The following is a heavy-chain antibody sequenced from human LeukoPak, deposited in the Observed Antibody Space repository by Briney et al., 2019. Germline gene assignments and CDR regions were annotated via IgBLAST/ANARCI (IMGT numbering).Heavy chain of an antibody. CDR3: ATGRWLRLFDY. D-gene: IGHD5-24*01. Sequence: GGSLRLSCAASGFTVRSTYMSWVRQAPGKGLEWVSIIYAGGSAYYADSVKGRFTISRDNSKNTLYLEMNSLRVEDTAMYYCATGRWLRLFDYWDQGTLVTVSS. CDR1: GFTVRSTY. CDR2: IYAGGSA. V-gene: IGHV3-66*01. J-gene: IGHJ4*02.